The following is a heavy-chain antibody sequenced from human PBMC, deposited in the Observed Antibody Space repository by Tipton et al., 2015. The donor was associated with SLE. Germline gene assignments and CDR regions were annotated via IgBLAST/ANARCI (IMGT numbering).Heavy chain of an antibody. Sequence: GSLRLSCAASGFTFDDYGMSWVRQAPGKGLEWVSDINWNGGSTGYADSVKGRFTISRDNAKNSLYLQMNSLRAEDTALYYCANSGGDQSFDYWGQGTLVTVSS. J-gene: IGHJ4*02. CDR1: GFTFDDYG. V-gene: IGHV3-20*04. D-gene: IGHD2-21*01. CDR2: INWNGGST. CDR3: ANSGGDQSFDY.